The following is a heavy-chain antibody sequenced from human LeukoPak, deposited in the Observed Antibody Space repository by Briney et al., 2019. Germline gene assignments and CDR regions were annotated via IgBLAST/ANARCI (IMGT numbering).Heavy chain of an antibody. J-gene: IGHJ5*02. CDR2: IRSKAYGGTT. CDR1: AFTFGDYA. Sequence: GGSLRLSCTAYAFTFGDYAMSWFGQAPGKGLEWVGFIRSKAYGGTTEYAASVKGRFTISRDDSKSIAYLQMNSLKTEDTAVYYCTRGGRYCSSTSCLFDPWGQGTLVTVSS. D-gene: IGHD2-2*01. CDR3: TRGGRYCSSTSCLFDP. V-gene: IGHV3-49*03.